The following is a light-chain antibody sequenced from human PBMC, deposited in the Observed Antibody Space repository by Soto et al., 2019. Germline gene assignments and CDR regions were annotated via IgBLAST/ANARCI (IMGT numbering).Light chain of an antibody. CDR3: QQLNSYPWT. Sequence: DIQLTQSPSFLSASVGDRVTITCRASQGISSYLAWYQQKPGKAPKLLIYAASTLQSGVTSRFSGSGSGTEFTLTISSLQPEDFATYYCQQLNSYPWTFGKGTKVEIK. V-gene: IGKV1-9*01. CDR2: AAS. J-gene: IGKJ1*01. CDR1: QGISSY.